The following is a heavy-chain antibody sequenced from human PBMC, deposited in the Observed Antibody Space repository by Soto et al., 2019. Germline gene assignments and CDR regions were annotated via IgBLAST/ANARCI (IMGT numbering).Heavy chain of an antibody. Sequence: GGSLRLSCAASGFIFSSYSMNWVRQAPGKGLEWVSYISSYSNTIYYADSVKGRFTISRDNAKDSLYLQMNSLRAEDTAVYYCARALVVVPAANAFDIWGQGTMVTVSS. CDR2: ISSYSNTI. V-gene: IGHV3-48*01. D-gene: IGHD2-2*01. J-gene: IGHJ3*02. CDR1: GFIFSSYS. CDR3: ARALVVVPAANAFDI.